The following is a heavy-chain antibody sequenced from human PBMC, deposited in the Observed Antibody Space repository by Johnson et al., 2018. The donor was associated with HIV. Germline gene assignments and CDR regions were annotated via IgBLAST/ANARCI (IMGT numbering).Heavy chain of an antibody. J-gene: IGHJ3*02. CDR1: GFSFSNTW. CDR2: ISGDGSSS. Sequence: VQLVESGGTLVKPGGSLRLSCAASGFSFSNTWLSWVRQVPGKGLMWVSRISGDGSSSSYADSVKGRFTISRDNAKNTLYLQLNSLRVEDTAIYYCARAQLLADDAFNNWGQGTMVTVSS. V-gene: IGHV3-74*02. CDR3: ARAQLLADDAFNN. D-gene: IGHD6-6*01.